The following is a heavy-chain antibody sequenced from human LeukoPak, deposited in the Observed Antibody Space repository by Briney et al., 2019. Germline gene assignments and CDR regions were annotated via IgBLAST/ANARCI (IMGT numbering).Heavy chain of an antibody. CDR1: GCAFSTYW. J-gene: IGHJ5*02. V-gene: IGHV3-7*01. CDR3: ARGGRGWFDP. D-gene: IGHD1-26*01. Sequence: GGSLRLSWVGSGCAFSTYWRTWVRQAPGKGREGVAEIKQEGRQREFVNSVEGRFIICRDKTKNSLYLPIASLRAADTAVYYCARGGRGWFDPWGQGTLVTVSS. CDR2: IKQEGRQR.